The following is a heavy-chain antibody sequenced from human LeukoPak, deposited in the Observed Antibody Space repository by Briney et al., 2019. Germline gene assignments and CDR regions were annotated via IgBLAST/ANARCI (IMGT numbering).Heavy chain of an antibody. Sequence: GGSLRLSCAASGFTFSSYWMSWVRQAPGKGLEWVANIKQDESEKYYVDSVKGRFTISRDNAKNSLYLQMNSLRAEDTAVYYCARVADCSGGSCYSGVVYFDYWGQGTLVTVSS. CDR1: GFTFSSYW. D-gene: IGHD2-15*01. V-gene: IGHV3-7*01. CDR3: ARVADCSGGSCYSGVVYFDY. J-gene: IGHJ4*02. CDR2: IKQDESEK.